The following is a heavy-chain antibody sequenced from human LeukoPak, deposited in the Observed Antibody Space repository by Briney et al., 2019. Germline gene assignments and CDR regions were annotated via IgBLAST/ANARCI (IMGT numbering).Heavy chain of an antibody. CDR3: ARDANSLVATAIYYYYYGMHV. CDR2: IWYDGSNK. J-gene: IGHJ6*02. V-gene: IGHV3-33*01. Sequence: GGSLRLSCAASGFTFSSYGMHWVRQAPGKGLEWVAVIWYDGSNKYYADSVKGRFTISRDNSKNTPYLQMNSLRAEDTAVYYCARDANSLVATAIYYYYYGMHVWGRGTTVTVSS. D-gene: IGHD2-21*02. CDR1: GFTFSSYG.